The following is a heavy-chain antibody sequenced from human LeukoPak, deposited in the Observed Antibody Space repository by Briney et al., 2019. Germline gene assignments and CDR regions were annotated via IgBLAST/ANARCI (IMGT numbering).Heavy chain of an antibody. CDR3: ARGVNGALDS. V-gene: IGHV4-4*02. CDR2: IYHSGST. CDR1: SGSISSGSW. J-gene: IGHJ4*02. Sequence: SETLSLTCSVSSGSISSGSWWSWVRQPPGKGLEWIGEIYHSGSTNYNPSLKSRVTISVDKSKNHLSLKLDSVTAADTAVYYCARGVNGALDSWGQGTLVTVSS. D-gene: IGHD4-17*01.